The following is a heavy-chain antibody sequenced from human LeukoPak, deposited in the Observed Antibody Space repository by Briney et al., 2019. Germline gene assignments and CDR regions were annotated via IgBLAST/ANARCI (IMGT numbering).Heavy chain of an antibody. J-gene: IGHJ4*02. V-gene: IGHV1-24*01. CDR2: FDPEDDET. CDR1: GYTLTELS. D-gene: IGHD3-10*01. CDR3: ATFKGSGSYYNVPYTDY. Sequence: ASVKVSCKVSGYTLTELSMHWVRQAPGKGLEWMGGFDPEDDETIYAQKFQGRVTMTEDTSTDTAYMELSSLRSEDTAVYYCATFKGSGSYYNVPYTDYWGQGTLVTVSS.